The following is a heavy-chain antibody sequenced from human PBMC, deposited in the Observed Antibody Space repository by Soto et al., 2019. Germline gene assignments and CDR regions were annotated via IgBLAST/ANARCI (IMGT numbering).Heavy chain of an antibody. CDR3: AKDGSGGFGEFYGMDV. CDR2: ISYDGSNK. J-gene: IGHJ6*02. D-gene: IGHD3-10*01. V-gene: IGHV3-30*18. Sequence: QVQLVESGGGVVQPGRSLRLSCAASGFTFSSYGMHWVRQAPGKGLEWVAVISYDGSNKYYADSVKGRFTISRDNSKNTLYLQMNSLRAEDTAVYYCAKDGSGGFGEFYGMDVWGQGTTVTVSS. CDR1: GFTFSSYG.